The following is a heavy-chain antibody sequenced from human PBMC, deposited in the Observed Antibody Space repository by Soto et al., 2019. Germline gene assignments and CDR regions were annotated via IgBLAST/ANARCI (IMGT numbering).Heavy chain of an antibody. CDR2: INPSGGST. D-gene: IGHD5-18*01. CDR3: AREGGYSYGLLTF. V-gene: IGHV1-46*01. CDR1: GYTFTSYY. Sequence: QVQLVQSGAEVKKPGASVKVSCKASGYTFTSYYMHWVRQAPGQGLEWMGIINPSGGSTSYAQKLRGRVXXTXAXXPSTVYMKRISLRSAETAGYYCAREGGYSYGLLTFWGQGTLVTVSS. J-gene: IGHJ4*02.